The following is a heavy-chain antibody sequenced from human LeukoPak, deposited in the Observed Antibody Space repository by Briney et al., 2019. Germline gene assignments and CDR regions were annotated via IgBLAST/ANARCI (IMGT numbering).Heavy chain of an antibody. CDR3: ARDGCSGGSCYSGYYYYGMDV. CDR1: GGSISSYY. Sequence: SETLSLTCTVSGGSISSYYWSWIRQPPGKGLEWIGYIYYSGSTNYNPSLKSRATISVDTSKNQFSLKLSSVTAADTAVYYCARDGCSGGSCYSGYYYYGMDVWGQGTTVTVSS. V-gene: IGHV4-59*01. D-gene: IGHD2-15*01. CDR2: IYYSGST. J-gene: IGHJ6*02.